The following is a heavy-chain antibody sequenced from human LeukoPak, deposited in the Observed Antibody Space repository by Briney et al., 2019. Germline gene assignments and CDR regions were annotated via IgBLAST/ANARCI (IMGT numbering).Heavy chain of an antibody. CDR3: ARQFGGNSEFDY. J-gene: IGHJ4*02. V-gene: IGHV5-51*01. CDR1: GYSFSSYW. Sequence: GESLKISCKGSGYSFSSYWIGWVRQMPGNGLEWMGIIYGGDSNTVYSASFQGQVTISADKSLSTAYLQWSSLKASGTAMYYCARQFGGNSEFDYWGQGTLVTVSS. CDR2: IYGGDSNT. D-gene: IGHD4-23*01.